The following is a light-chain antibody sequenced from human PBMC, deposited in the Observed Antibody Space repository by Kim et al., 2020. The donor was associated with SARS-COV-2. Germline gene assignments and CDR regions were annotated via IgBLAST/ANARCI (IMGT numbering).Light chain of an antibody. Sequence: QRVTISCSGSRSNIGSNYVSWYQQHPGTAPKLLIYRNNQRPSGVPDRFSGSKSGTSASLAISGLRYEDEADYYCAAWDDSLSGNWVFGGGTQLTVL. J-gene: IGLJ3*02. CDR3: AAWDDSLSGNWV. CDR2: RNN. V-gene: IGLV1-47*01. CDR1: RSNIGSNY.